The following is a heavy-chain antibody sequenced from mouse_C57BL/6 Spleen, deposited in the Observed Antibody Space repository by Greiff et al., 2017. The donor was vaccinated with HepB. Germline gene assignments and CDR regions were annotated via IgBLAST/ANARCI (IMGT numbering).Heavy chain of an antibody. J-gene: IGHJ4*01. CDR2: ISNLAYSI. CDR3: ARTSYGMGAMDY. D-gene: IGHD1-1*01. CDR1: GFTFSDYG. Sequence: EVQLVESGGGLVQPGGSLKLSCAASGFTFSDYGMAWVRQAPRKGPEWVAFISNLAYSIYYADTVTGRFTISRENAKNTLYLEMSSLRSEDTAMYYCARTSYGMGAMDYWGQGTSVTVSS. V-gene: IGHV5-15*01.